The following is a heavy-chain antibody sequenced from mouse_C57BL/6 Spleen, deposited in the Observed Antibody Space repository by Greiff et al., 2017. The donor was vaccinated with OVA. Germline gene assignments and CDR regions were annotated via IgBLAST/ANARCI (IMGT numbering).Heavy chain of an antibody. CDR3: ARDQGAY. Sequence: EVKLVESGAGLVKPGGSLKLSCAASGFTFSSYAMSWVRQTPEKRLEWVATISDGGSYTYYPDNVKGRFTISRDNAKNNLYLQMSHLKSEDTAMYYCARDQGAYWGQGTLVTVSA. J-gene: IGHJ3*01. V-gene: IGHV5-4*01. CDR1: GFTFSSYA. CDR2: ISDGGSYT. D-gene: IGHD3-2*02.